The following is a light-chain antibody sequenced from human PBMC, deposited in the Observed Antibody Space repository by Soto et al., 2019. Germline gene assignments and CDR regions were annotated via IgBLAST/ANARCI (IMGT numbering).Light chain of an antibody. V-gene: IGKV3-15*01. CDR3: QQYNNWPPWT. CDR1: QSVNSN. J-gene: IGKJ1*01. CDR2: GAS. Sequence: IVMTQSPTTLSVSPGERATLSCRASQSVNSNLAWYQHKPGQAPRLLIYGASARATGIPARFSGSGSGTEFTLTISSLQSEDFAVYYCQQYNNWPPWTFGQGTKVEIK.